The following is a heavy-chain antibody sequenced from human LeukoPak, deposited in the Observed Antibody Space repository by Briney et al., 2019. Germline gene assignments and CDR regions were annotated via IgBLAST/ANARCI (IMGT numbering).Heavy chain of an antibody. CDR2: ISGDGT. V-gene: IGHV3-23*01. J-gene: IGHJ4*02. CDR1: GFTFSVYG. Sequence: GGTLRLSCAASGFTFSVYGMSWVRQAPGKGLEWVSAISGDGTYYADSVKGRFTISRDNSKDTLYLQMNSLRAEDTAVYYCAKGPDSSGWYAPPQVRYYFDYWGQGTLVTVSS. D-gene: IGHD6-19*01. CDR3: AKGPDSSGWYAPPQVRYYFDY.